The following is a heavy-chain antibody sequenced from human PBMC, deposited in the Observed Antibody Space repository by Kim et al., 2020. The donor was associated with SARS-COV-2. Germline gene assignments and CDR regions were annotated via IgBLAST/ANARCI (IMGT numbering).Heavy chain of an antibody. CDR1: GFTFSSYG. CDR3: ASGYDILTGYYNVGGLDY. J-gene: IGHJ4*02. CDR2: ISYDGSNK. D-gene: IGHD3-9*01. Sequence: GGSLRLSCAASGFTFSSYGMHWVRQAPGKGLEWVAVISYDGSNKYYADSMKGRFTISRDNSKNTLYLQMNSLRAEDTAVYYCASGYDILTGYYNVGGLDYWGQGTLVTVSS. V-gene: IGHV3-33*05.